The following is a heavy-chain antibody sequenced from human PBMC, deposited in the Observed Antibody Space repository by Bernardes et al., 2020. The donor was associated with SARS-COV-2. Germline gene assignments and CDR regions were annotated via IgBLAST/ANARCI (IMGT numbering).Heavy chain of an antibody. J-gene: IGHJ6*02. D-gene: IGHD3-3*01. Sequence: SETLSLTCTVSGGSISSYYWSWIRQPPGKGLEWIGYIYYSGSTNYNPSLKSRVTISVDTSKNQFSLKLSFVPAADTAVYYCARQDIGAIFGVVITPAGMDVWGQGTTVTVSS. CDR2: IYYSGST. V-gene: IGHV4-59*08. CDR3: ARQDIGAIFGVVITPAGMDV. CDR1: GGSISSYY.